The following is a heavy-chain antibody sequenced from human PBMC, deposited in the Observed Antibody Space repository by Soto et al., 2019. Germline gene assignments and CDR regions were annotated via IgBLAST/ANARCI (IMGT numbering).Heavy chain of an antibody. CDR2: IYYSGST. Sequence: QLQLQESGPGLMKPSETLSLTCTVSGGSISSSSYYWGWIRQPPGKGLEWIGSIYYSGSTYYNPSLKSRVTISVDTSKNQFSLKLSSVTAADTAVYYCARHGSAAGRRKHYFDYWGQGTLVTVSS. D-gene: IGHD6-13*01. CDR1: GGSISSSSYY. CDR3: ARHGSAAGRRKHYFDY. J-gene: IGHJ4*02. V-gene: IGHV4-39*01.